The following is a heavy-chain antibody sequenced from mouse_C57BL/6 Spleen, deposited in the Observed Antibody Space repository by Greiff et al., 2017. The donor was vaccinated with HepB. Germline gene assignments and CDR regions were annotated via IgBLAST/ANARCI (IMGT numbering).Heavy chain of an antibody. V-gene: IGHV3-6*01. CDR3: ARNPYYDYDVVYYFDY. J-gene: IGHJ2*01. Sequence: EVKVEESGPGLVKPSQSLSLTCSVTGYSITSGYYWNWIRQFPGNKLEWMGYISYDGSNNYNPSLKNRISITRDTSKNQFFLKLNSVTTEDTATYYCARNPYYDYDVVYYFDYWGQGTTLTVSS. D-gene: IGHD2-4*01. CDR2: ISYDGSN. CDR1: GYSITSGYY.